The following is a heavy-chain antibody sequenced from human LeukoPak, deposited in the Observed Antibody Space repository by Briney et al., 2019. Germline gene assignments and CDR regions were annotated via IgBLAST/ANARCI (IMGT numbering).Heavy chain of an antibody. Sequence: GGSLRLSCAASGFTFSSYGMHWVRQAPGKGLEWVAVIWYDGSNKYYADSVKGRSTISRDNSKNTLYLQMNSLRAEDTAVYYCAREMVRGVSFDYWGQGTLVTVSS. V-gene: IGHV3-33*01. J-gene: IGHJ4*02. CDR3: AREMVRGVSFDY. CDR1: GFTFSSYG. D-gene: IGHD3-10*01. CDR2: IWYDGSNK.